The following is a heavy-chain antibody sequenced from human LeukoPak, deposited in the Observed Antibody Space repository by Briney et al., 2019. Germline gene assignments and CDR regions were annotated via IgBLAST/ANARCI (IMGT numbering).Heavy chain of an antibody. D-gene: IGHD5-18*01. Sequence: GASVKVSCKASGGTFSSYAISWVRQAPGQGLEWMGGIIPIFGTANYAQKFQGRVTITADESTSTAYMELSSLRSEDTAVYYCASPGYVLEPHYGMDVWGQGTTVTVSS. CDR1: GGTFSSYA. J-gene: IGHJ6*02. CDR3: ASPGYVLEPHYGMDV. V-gene: IGHV1-69*13. CDR2: IIPIFGTA.